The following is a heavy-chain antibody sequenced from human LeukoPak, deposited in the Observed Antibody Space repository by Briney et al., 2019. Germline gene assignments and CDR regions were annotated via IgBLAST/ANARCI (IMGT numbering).Heavy chain of an antibody. Sequence: GGSLRLSCAASGFTFSSYAMSWVRQAPGKGLEWVSAISGSGGSTYYADSVKGRFTISRGNSKNTLYLQMNSLRAEDTAVYYCAKVNYYGSGSYYEYFDYWGQGTLVTVSS. CDR1: GFTFSSYA. D-gene: IGHD3-10*01. CDR3: AKVNYYGSGSYYEYFDY. J-gene: IGHJ4*02. V-gene: IGHV3-23*01. CDR2: ISGSGGST.